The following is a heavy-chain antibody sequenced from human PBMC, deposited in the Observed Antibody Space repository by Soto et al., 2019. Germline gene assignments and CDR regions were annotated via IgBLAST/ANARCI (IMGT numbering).Heavy chain of an antibody. V-gene: IGHV3-23*01. CDR3: GRTYTGG. Sequence: ESLRLSCAASGFSLRDHALSWVRQAAGGGLEWVSGISGSEDRTNYADFVRGRFIISKDRAKNTLYLDMSGLRVDDTAVYFCGRTYTGGWGQGTLVTVSS. CDR1: GFSLRDHA. D-gene: IGHD1-26*01. J-gene: IGHJ4*02. CDR2: ISGSEDRT.